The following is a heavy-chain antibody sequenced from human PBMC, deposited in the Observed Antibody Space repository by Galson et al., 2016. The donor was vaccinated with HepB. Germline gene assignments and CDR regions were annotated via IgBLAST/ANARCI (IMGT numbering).Heavy chain of an antibody. Sequence: SLRLSCAASGFIFNNYAMSWVRQAPGKGLEWVSTIGGSGSSTYYADSVKGRFTISRDSSSNTLYLQMNSLRAEDTAVYYCAKAVFVWSPFDYWGQGILVTVSS. CDR1: GFIFNNYA. CDR3: AKAVFVWSPFDY. J-gene: IGHJ4*02. V-gene: IGHV3-23*01. CDR2: IGGSGSST. D-gene: IGHD1-26*01.